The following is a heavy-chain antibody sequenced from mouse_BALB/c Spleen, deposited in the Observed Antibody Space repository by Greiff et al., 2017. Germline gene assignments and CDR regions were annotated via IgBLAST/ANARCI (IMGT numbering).Heavy chain of an antibody. Sequence: DVMLVESGGGLVKPGGSLKLSCAASGFTFSSYAMSWVRQTPEKRLEWVASISSGGSTYYPDSVKGRFTISRDNARNILYLQMSSLRSEDTAMYYCARGGYDYDGFAYWGQGTLVTVSA. J-gene: IGHJ3*01. D-gene: IGHD2-4*01. CDR1: GFTFSSYA. CDR3: ARGGYDYDGFAY. V-gene: IGHV5-6-5*01. CDR2: ISSGGST.